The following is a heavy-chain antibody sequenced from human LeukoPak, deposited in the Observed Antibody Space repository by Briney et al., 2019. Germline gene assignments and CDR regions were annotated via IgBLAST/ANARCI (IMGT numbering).Heavy chain of an antibody. CDR3: ARGRRVRPNSHYYYMDV. V-gene: IGHV1-18*01. CDR2: ISAYNGNT. D-gene: IGHD1-1*01. J-gene: IGHJ6*03. CDR1: GYTFTSYG. Sequence: GASVKVSCKASGYTFTSYGISWVRQAPGQGLEWMGWISAYNGNTNYAQKLQGRVTMTTDTSTSTAYMELRSLRSEDTAVYYCARGRRVRPNSHYYYMDVWGKGTTVTVSS.